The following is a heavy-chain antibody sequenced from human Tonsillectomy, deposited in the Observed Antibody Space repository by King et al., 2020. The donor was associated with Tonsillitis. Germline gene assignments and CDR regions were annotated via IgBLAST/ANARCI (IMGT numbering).Heavy chain of an antibody. CDR2: VHSDGRNL. J-gene: IGHJ4*02. V-gene: IGHV3-74*01. D-gene: IGHD3-3*01. Sequence: EVQLVESGGGLVQPGGSLRLSCTASGFTFTDYWMHWVRQAPGKGLVWVARVHSDGRNLAYADSVKGRFTISRDNAKNTLYLQMNSLRAEDTAVYYCARDRDWFPFDDWGQGTLVTVSS. CDR3: ARDRDWFPFDD. CDR1: GFTFTDYW.